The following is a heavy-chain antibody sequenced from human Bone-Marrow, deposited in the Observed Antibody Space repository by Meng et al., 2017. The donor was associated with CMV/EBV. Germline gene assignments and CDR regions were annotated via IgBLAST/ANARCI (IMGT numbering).Heavy chain of an antibody. Sequence: GSLRLSCAVYGGSFSGYYWSWIRQPPGKGLEWIGEINHSGSTNYNPSLKSRVTISVDTSKNQFSLKLSSVTAADTAVYFCARRSWVNSGWYVDYWGQGTRVTVSS. CDR3: ARRSWVNSGWYVDY. J-gene: IGHJ4*02. D-gene: IGHD6-19*01. CDR1: GGSFSGYY. CDR2: INHSGST. V-gene: IGHV4-34*01.